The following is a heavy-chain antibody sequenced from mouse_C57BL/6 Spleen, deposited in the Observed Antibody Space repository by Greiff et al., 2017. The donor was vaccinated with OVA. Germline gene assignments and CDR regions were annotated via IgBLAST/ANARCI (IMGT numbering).Heavy chain of an antibody. CDR2: INYDGSST. CDR3: ARDYGSSYYWYFDV. Sequence: EVQLVESEGGLVQPGSSMKLSCTASGFTFSDYYMAWVRQVPEKGLEWVANINYDGSSTYYLDSLKSRFIISRENAKNILYLQMSSLKSEDTATYYCARDYGSSYYWYFDVWGTGTTVTVSS. CDR1: GFTFSDYY. V-gene: IGHV5-16*01. J-gene: IGHJ1*03. D-gene: IGHD1-1*01.